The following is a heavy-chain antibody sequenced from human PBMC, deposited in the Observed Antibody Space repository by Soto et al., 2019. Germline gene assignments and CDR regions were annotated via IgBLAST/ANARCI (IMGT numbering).Heavy chain of an antibody. V-gene: IGHV3-30*18. J-gene: IGHJ4*02. D-gene: IGHD5-18*01. Sequence: QVQLVESGGGVVQPGRSLRLSCAASGFIFSSYGMHWVRQAPGKGLEWVAVISYDGSNKYYADTVKGRFTISRDNSKNTLYLQMNGLRAEDTAVYYCAKGSTAMTYFDYWGQGTLVTVSS. CDR1: GFIFSSYG. CDR3: AKGSTAMTYFDY. CDR2: ISYDGSNK.